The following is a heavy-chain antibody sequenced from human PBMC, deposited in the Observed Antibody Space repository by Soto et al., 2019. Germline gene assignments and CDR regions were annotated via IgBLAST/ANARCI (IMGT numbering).Heavy chain of an antibody. CDR2: IGGSGGSI. V-gene: IGHV3-48*02. D-gene: IGHD1-26*01. CDR1: GFTFSTFS. CDR3: ARDLAWAFDS. J-gene: IGHJ4*02. Sequence: PGGSLRLSCAASGFTFSTFSMNWVRQAPGKELEWLSYIGGSGGSISYADSVKGRFTISRDNGKNTLYLQMSSLRDEDTAVYYCARDLAWAFDSWGQGALATVSS.